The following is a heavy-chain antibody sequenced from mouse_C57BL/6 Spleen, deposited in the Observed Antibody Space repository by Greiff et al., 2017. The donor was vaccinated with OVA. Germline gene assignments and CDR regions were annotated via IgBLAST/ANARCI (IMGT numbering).Heavy chain of an antibody. CDR3: ARDTNYSNYDYAMDY. Sequence: DVKLVESEGGLVQPGSSMKLSCTASGFTFSDYYMAWVRQVPEKGLEWVANINYDGSSTYYLDSLKSRFIISRDNAKNILYLQMSSLKSEDTATYYCARDTNYSNYDYAMDYWGQGTSVTVSS. V-gene: IGHV5-16*01. J-gene: IGHJ4*01. CDR2: INYDGSST. CDR1: GFTFSDYY. D-gene: IGHD2-5*01.